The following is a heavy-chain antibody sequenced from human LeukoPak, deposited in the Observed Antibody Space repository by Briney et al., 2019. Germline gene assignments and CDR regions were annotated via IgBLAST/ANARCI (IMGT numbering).Heavy chain of an antibody. Sequence: GASVRVSCKASGGTFSSYAISWVRQAPGQGLEWMGRIIPIFGTANYAQKFQGRVTITTDESTSTAYMELSSLRSEDTAVYYCARTHDYGDYPAFDYWGQGTLVTVSS. D-gene: IGHD4-17*01. CDR2: IIPIFGTA. J-gene: IGHJ4*02. CDR3: ARTHDYGDYPAFDY. V-gene: IGHV1-69*05. CDR1: GGTFSSYA.